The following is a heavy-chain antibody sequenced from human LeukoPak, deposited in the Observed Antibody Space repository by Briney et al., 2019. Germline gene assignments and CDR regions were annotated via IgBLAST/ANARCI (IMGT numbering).Heavy chain of an antibody. Sequence: PGGSLRLSCAASGFTFRSYGMHWVRQPPGKGLEWVAFIWYDGSNKYYADSVRGRFTISRGNSKNTLYLQLNSLRAEDTAVYYCARDGQQLVPFRFDLWGQGTTVTVSS. CDR3: ARDGQQLVPFRFDL. J-gene: IGHJ6*02. CDR1: GFTFRSYG. CDR2: IWYDGSNK. V-gene: IGHV3-33*01. D-gene: IGHD6-13*01.